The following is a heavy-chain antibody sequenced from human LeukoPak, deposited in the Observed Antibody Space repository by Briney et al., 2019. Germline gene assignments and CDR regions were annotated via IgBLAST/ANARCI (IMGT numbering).Heavy chain of an antibody. CDR2: ISSSSSTI. Sequence: GGSLRLSCAVSGYTFSSYSMSWVRQAPGKGLEWISYISSSSSTIYYADSVKGRFTISRDNAENSLDLQMNSLRAEDTAVYYCARLSWELSPNSFDYWGQGTLVTVSS. J-gene: IGHJ4*02. V-gene: IGHV3-48*01. CDR1: GYTFSSYS. CDR3: ARLSWELSPNSFDY. D-gene: IGHD1-26*01.